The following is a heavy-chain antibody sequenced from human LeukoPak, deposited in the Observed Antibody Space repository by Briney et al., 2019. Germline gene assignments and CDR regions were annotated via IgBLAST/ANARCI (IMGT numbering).Heavy chain of an antibody. CDR3: ARSPDGVDN. Sequence: GGSLRLSCAASGFISSNYWMTWVRQTPGKGLEFVANIKEDGSEIFYLDSVKGRFTISRDNAKNSVYLQMNSLRAEDTAVYYCARSPDGVDNWGQGTLVTVSS. D-gene: IGHD3-10*01. J-gene: IGHJ4*02. CDR1: GFISSNYW. V-gene: IGHV3-7*01. CDR2: IKEDGSEI.